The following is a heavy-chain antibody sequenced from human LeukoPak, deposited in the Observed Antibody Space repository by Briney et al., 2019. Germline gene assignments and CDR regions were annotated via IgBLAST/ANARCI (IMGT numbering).Heavy chain of an antibody. CDR3: ARGPLYSSSSGYYYYHYMDV. CDR2: INHSGST. J-gene: IGHJ6*03. V-gene: IGHV4-34*01. Sequence: SETLSLTCAVYGGSFSGYYWSWIRQPPGKGLEWIGEINHSGSTNYNPSLKSRVTISVDTSKNQFSLKLSSVTAADTAVYYCARGPLYSSSSGYYYYHYMDVWGKGTTVTVSS. CDR1: GGSFSGYY. D-gene: IGHD6-6*01.